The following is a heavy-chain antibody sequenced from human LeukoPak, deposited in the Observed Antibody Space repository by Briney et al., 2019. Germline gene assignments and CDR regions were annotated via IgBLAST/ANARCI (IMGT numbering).Heavy chain of an antibody. CDR2: ISSDGGST. J-gene: IGHJ1*01. CDR1: GFTFSTYP. V-gene: IGHV3-64*01. D-gene: IGHD2-2*01. CDR3: ARDQCSTTSCKYFQH. Sequence: GGSLRLSRAASGFTFSTYPMHWVRQAPGKGLEYLSGISSDGGSTYHANSVKGRFTISRDNSKNTLYLQMGSLRAEDMAVYYCARDQCSTTSCKYFQHWGQGTLVTVSS.